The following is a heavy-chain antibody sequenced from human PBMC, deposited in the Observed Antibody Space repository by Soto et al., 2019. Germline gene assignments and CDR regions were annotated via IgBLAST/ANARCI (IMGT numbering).Heavy chain of an antibody. CDR1: GDSISGSPYF. V-gene: IGHV4-39*01. J-gene: IGHJ4*02. D-gene: IGHD6-13*01. CDR2: IFYDGYT. Sequence: SETLSLTCTVSGDSISGSPYFWGWIRQPPGKRLEWIGSIFYDGYTLYTPSLKSRVTISVDTSKNQFSLKLTSVAATDTAIYFCARLQAAVPHYWGQGILVTVSS. CDR3: ARLQAAVPHY.